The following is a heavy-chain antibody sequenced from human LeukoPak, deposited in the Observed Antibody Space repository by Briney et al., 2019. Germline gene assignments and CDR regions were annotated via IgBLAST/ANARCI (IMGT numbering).Heavy chain of an antibody. CDR3: ARENCSGGSCFQFDF. V-gene: IGHV4-59*01. D-gene: IGHD2-15*01. Sequence: SETLSLTCTVSGDSISNYYWSWIRQSPGKGLEWIGYIYYSGSTNYNPSLKSRVTISVDTSKNQFSLKLSSVTAADTAVYYCARENCSGGSCFQFDFWGQGTLVTVSS. CDR1: GDSISNYY. CDR2: IYYSGST. J-gene: IGHJ4*02.